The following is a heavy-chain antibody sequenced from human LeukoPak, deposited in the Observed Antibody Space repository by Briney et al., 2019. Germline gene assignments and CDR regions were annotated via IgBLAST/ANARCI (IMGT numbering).Heavy chain of an antibody. D-gene: IGHD3-9*01. V-gene: IGHV3-11*01. CDR2: ISSSGSTI. J-gene: IGHJ4*02. CDR1: GFTFSDYY. CDR3: AKGYYDILTGYPYFDY. Sequence: GGSLRLSCAASGFTFSDYYMSWIRQAPGKGLEWVSYISSSGSTIYYADSVKGRFTISRDNAKNSLYLQMNSLRAEDTALYYCAKGYYDILTGYPYFDYWGQGTLVTVSS.